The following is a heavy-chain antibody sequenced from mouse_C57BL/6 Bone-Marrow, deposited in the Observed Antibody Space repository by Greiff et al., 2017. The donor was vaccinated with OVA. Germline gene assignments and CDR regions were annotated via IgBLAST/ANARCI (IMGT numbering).Heavy chain of an antibody. Sequence: QLKQPGAELVKPGASVKVSCKASGYTFTSYWMHWVKQRPGQGLEWIGRIHPSDSDTNYNQKFKGKATLTVDKSSSTAYMQLSSLTSEDSAVYYCAILRYFLAYWGQGTLVTVSA. CDR2: IHPSDSDT. D-gene: IGHD1-1*01. CDR1: GYTFTSYW. V-gene: IGHV1-74*01. J-gene: IGHJ3*01. CDR3: AILRYFLAY.